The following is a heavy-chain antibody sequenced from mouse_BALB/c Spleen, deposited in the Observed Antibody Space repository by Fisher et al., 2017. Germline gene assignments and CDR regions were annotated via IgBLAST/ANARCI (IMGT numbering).Heavy chain of an antibody. D-gene: IGHD1-1*01. V-gene: IGHV1S136*01. CDR3: ARDYGSSEYFDV. Sequence: KFKGKATLTSDKSSSTAYMELSSLTSEDSAVYYCARDYGSSEYFDVWGAGTTVTVSS. J-gene: IGHJ1*01.